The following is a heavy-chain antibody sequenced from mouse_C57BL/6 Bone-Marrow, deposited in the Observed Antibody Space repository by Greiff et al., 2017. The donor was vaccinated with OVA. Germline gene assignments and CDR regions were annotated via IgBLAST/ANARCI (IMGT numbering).Heavy chain of an antibody. J-gene: IGHJ2*01. CDR2: IYPGSGNT. CDR1: GYSFTSYY. D-gene: IGHD2-4*01. Sequence: QVQLQQSGPELVKPGASVKISCKASGYSFTSYYIHWVKQRPGQGLEWIGWIYPGSGNTQYNEKFKGKATLTADTSSSTAYMQLSSLTSEDSAVYYCARKGYYDYDVGDFDYWGQGTTLTVSS. CDR3: ARKGYYDYDVGDFDY. V-gene: IGHV1-66*01.